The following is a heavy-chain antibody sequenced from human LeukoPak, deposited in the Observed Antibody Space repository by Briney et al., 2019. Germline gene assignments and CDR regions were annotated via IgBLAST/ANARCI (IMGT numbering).Heavy chain of an antibody. V-gene: IGHV4-59*08. Sequence: MTSETLSLTCTVSGGSISSYYWSWIRQPPGKGLEWIGYIYYSGSTNYNPSLKSRVTISVDTSKNQFSLKLSSVTAADTAVYYCARLTTYYYGSGSPYYFDYWGQGTLVTVSS. D-gene: IGHD3-10*01. CDR3: ARLTTYYYGSGSPYYFDY. J-gene: IGHJ4*02. CDR2: IYYSGST. CDR1: GGSISSYY.